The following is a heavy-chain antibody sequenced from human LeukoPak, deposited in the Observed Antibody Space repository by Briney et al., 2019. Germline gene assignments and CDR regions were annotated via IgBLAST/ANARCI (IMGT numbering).Heavy chain of an antibody. CDR3: ARVGRITIFGVVITSYYYYYMDV. CDR1: GYSISTGYY. Sequence: SETLSLTCTVSGYSISTGYYWDWIRQPPGKGLEWIGTFYHGGSTNYNPSLKSRVTISVDTSKNQFSLKLSSVTAADTAVYYCARVGRITIFGVVITSYYYYYMDVWGKGTTVTVSS. J-gene: IGHJ6*03. CDR2: FYHGGST. V-gene: IGHV4-38-2*02. D-gene: IGHD3-3*01.